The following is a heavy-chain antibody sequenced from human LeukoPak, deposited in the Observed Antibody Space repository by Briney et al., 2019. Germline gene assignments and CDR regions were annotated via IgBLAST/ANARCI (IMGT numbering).Heavy chain of an antibody. J-gene: IGHJ6*02. CDR2: IKQDGSEK. V-gene: IGHV3-7*01. CDR3: ARRGGLDV. Sequence: PGGSLRLSCVASGFTFSSYWMSWVRQAPGKGLEWVANIKQDGSEKYYVDSVKGRFTISRDNAKMSLYLQMNSLRAEDTAVYYCARRGGLDVWGQGTTVTVSS. CDR1: GFTFSSYW.